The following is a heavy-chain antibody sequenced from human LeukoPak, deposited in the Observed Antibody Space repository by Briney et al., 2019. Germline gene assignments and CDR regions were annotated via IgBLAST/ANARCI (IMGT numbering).Heavy chain of an antibody. Sequence: GSSVQVSCKASGYTFTSYGISWVRQAPGQGLEWMGWISAYNGNTNYTQKLQGRVTMTTDTSTSTAYMELRSLRSDDTAVYYCARDEVLNWFDPWGQGTLVTVSS. CDR1: GYTFTSYG. CDR2: ISAYNGNT. CDR3: ARDEVLNWFDP. V-gene: IGHV1-18*01. J-gene: IGHJ5*02. D-gene: IGHD5/OR15-5a*01.